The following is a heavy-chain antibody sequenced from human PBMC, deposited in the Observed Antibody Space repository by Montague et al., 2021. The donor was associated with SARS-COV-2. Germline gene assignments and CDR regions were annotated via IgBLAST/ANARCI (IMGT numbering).Heavy chain of an antibody. Sequence: SLRLSCAASGFIFDNYGMSWVRRVPGKGLEWVSNINWNGDSTGYADSVKGRFTISRDNAKNSLSLQMNSLRAEDMALYYCARDRYSISPYFDYWGQGILVTVSS. D-gene: IGHD6-6*01. CDR1: GFIFDNYG. CDR3: ARDRYSISPYFDY. J-gene: IGHJ4*02. V-gene: IGHV3-20*04. CDR2: INWNGDST.